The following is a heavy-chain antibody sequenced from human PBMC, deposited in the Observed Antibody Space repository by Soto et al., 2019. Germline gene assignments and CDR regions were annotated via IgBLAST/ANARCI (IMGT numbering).Heavy chain of an antibody. CDR2: IWYDGSNK. D-gene: IGHD2-15*01. CDR3: ASDEWWENQYYFDS. J-gene: IGHJ4*02. V-gene: IGHV3-33*01. CDR1: GFSFRGYG. Sequence: GGSLRLSCAASGFSFRGYGMHFVRKAPGKGLEWVAVIWYDGSNKYYAGCVKSRFTISRDNSMNTLYLQMNSLRAEDTAVYYCASDEWWENQYYFDSWGQGALAPVCS.